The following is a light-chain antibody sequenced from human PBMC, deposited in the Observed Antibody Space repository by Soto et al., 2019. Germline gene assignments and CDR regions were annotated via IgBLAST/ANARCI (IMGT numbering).Light chain of an antibody. CDR1: KLGDKY. Sequence: SYELTQPPSVSVSPGQTASITCSGDKLGDKYACWYQQKPGQSPVLVIYQDSKRPSGIPERFSGSNSGNTATLTISGTQAMDEADYYCQAWDSSTAEVVFCGGTKLTVL. J-gene: IGLJ2*01. CDR2: QDS. V-gene: IGLV3-1*01. CDR3: QAWDSSTAEVV.